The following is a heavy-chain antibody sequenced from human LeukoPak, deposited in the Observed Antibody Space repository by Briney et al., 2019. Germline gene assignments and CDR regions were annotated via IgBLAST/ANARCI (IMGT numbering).Heavy chain of an antibody. CDR3: ARLDGNWNYFDY. V-gene: IGHV4-59*08. CDR1: GGSISSYY. J-gene: IGHJ4*02. CDR2: IHYTGST. Sequence: SETLSLTCTVSGGSISSYYWSWIRQPPGKGLEWVAYIHYTGSTNYNPSLKSRVTISMDTSKNQFSLKLTSVTAADTAVYYCARLDGNWNYFDYWGQGTLVTASS. D-gene: IGHD1-20*01.